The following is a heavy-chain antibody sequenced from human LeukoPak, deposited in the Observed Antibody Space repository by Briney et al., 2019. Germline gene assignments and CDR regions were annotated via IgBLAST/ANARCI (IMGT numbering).Heavy chain of an antibody. CDR1: GFTFSSYS. CDR2: ISSGSSAR. CDR3: ARAMSTLGGGGDYFDS. Sequence: GGSLRLSCAASGFTFSSYSMNWVRQAPGKGLEWVSYISSGSSARYYADSVKGRFTISRDNAKNSLYLQMNSLRAEDTAVYYCARAMSTLGGGGDYFDSWGQGTLLTVSS. V-gene: IGHV3-48*04. D-gene: IGHD3-16*01. J-gene: IGHJ4*02.